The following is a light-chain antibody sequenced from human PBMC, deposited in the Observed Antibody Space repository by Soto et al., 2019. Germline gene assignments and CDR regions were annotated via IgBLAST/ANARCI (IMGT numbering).Light chain of an antibody. J-gene: IGLJ2*01. CDR3: STYTSSRTR. Sequence: QSALTQPASVSGSPGQSITISCTGTSSDIGGYIYVSWYQHHPGKAPKLLIYDVSNRPSGVSNRFSGPKSGNTASLTISGLQVEDEADYFCSTYTSSRTRFGGGTKVTVL. CDR2: DVS. V-gene: IGLV2-14*03. CDR1: SSDIGGYIY.